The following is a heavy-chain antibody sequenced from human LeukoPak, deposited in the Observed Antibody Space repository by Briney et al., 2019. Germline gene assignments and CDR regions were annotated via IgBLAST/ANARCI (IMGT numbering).Heavy chain of an antibody. V-gene: IGHV3-48*01. D-gene: IGHD6-19*01. CDR1: AFSLSNSN. J-gene: IGHJ3*02. Sequence: PGGSLRLSCAASAFSLSNSNMNWVRQAPGKGLEWVSFISSSSATIAYADSVKGRFTISRDNAKNSLYLQMNSLRVEDTAVYYCASKGGSRPNDAFDIWGQGTMVTVSS. CDR3: ASKGGSRPNDAFDI. CDR2: ISSSSATI.